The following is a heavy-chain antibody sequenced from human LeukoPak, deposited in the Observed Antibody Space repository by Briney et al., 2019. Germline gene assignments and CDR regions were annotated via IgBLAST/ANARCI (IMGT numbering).Heavy chain of an antibody. Sequence: SETLSLTGTVSGGSISSSSYYWGWIRQPPGKGLEWIGSIYYSGSTYYNPSLKSRVTISVDTSKNQFSLKLSSVTAADTAVYYCARKIKSRSCYYYDSICGWFDPWGQGTLVTVSS. V-gene: IGHV4-39*07. CDR2: IYYSGST. D-gene: IGHD3-22*01. CDR1: GGSISSSSYY. J-gene: IGHJ5*02. CDR3: ARKIKSRSCYYYDSICGWFDP.